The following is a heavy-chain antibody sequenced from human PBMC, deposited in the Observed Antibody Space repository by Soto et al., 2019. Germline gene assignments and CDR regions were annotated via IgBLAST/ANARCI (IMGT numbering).Heavy chain of an antibody. D-gene: IGHD5-12*01. Sequence: GGSLRLSCAASGFTFSSYGMHWVRQAPGKGLEWVAVISYDGSNKYYADSVKGRFTISRDNSKNTLYLQMNSLRAEDTAVYYCAPSLLNPKRWLQFPDTRPLNHYWGQGTMLTVPS. CDR1: GFTFSSYG. CDR3: APSLLNPKRWLQFPDTRPLNHY. V-gene: IGHV3-30*03. CDR2: ISYDGSNK. J-gene: IGHJ4*02.